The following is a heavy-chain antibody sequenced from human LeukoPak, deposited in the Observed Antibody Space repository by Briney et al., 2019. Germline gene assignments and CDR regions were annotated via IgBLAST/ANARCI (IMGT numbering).Heavy chain of an antibody. Sequence: SETVSLTCTVSGGSIRSYYWSWIRQPPGKGLEWIGYIYYTGSTNYNPSLKSRVTISVDTSKNQFSLNLISVTAADTAVYYCARVLPYSSGWGVDYWGHGDLVTVSS. J-gene: IGHJ4*01. CDR3: ARVLPYSSGWGVDY. V-gene: IGHV4-59*01. CDR1: GGSIRSYY. CDR2: IYYTGST. D-gene: IGHD6-19*01.